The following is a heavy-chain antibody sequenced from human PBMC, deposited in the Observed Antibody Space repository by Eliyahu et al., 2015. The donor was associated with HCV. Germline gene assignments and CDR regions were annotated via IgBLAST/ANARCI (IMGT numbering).Heavy chain of an antibody. CDR2: IKQDASEK. CDR3: ARDPFGVGAL. V-gene: IGHV3-7*01. Sequence: EVQVVESGGGLVQPGGSLXLSXAAXGFTFXXYWIXXVRQAPGKGLEWVANIKQDASEKYHVDSVKGRFTISRDNAKNSLYLQMNSLRAEDTAVYYCARDPFGVGALWGQGTLVTVSS. D-gene: IGHD3-10*01. J-gene: IGHJ4*02. CDR1: GFTFXXYW.